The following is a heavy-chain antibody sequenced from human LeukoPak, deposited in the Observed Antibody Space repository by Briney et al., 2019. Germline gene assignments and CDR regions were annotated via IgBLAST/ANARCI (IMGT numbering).Heavy chain of an antibody. Sequence: PGGSLRLSCAASGLSVSSAYMSWIRQAPGKGLEWVSVTYNGDKTNYADSVKGRFTISRDNSRNTLYLQMNSLRAEDTAVYYCARAQQWLAFDSWGQGTLVTVSS. CDR3: ARAQQWLAFDS. D-gene: IGHD6-19*01. CDR1: GLSVSSAY. CDR2: TYNGDKT. V-gene: IGHV3-53*01. J-gene: IGHJ4*02.